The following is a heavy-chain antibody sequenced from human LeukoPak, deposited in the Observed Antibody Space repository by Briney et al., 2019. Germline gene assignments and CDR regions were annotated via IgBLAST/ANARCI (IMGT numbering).Heavy chain of an antibody. CDR1: GGSISTYY. CDR2: IYYSGST. J-gene: IGHJ5*02. Sequence: SETLSLTCTVSGGSISTYYWSWIRQPPGKGLEWIGYIYYSGSTTHNPSLKSRVTISVDTSKNQFSLKMSSVTAADTAVYYCARDWGFSAYDGIGSWGQGILVTVSS. D-gene: IGHD5-12*01. V-gene: IGHV4-59*12. CDR3: ARDWGFSAYDGIGS.